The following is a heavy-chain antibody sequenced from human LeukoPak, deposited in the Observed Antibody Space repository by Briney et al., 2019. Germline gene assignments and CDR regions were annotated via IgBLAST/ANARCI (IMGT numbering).Heavy chain of an antibody. Sequence: ASVKVSCKASGYSFPSYGISWVRQAPGQGPEWMGWISPYNDNTNYAQKLQGRATLTTDTSTSTAYMELRSLRSDDTAVYYCARYFYGSGTYYHFDYWGQGTLVTVSS. D-gene: IGHD3-10*01. CDR1: GYSFPSYG. CDR2: ISPYNDNT. CDR3: ARYFYGSGTYYHFDY. J-gene: IGHJ4*02. V-gene: IGHV1-18*01.